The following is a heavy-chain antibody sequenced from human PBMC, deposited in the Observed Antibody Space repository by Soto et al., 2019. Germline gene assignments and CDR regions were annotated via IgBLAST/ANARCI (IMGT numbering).Heavy chain of an antibody. CDR1: GYTFTSYA. Sequence: ASVKVSRQASGYTFTSYAMHWVRPAPRQRPEWMGWINAGNGNTKYSQKFQGRVTITRDTSASTAYMELSSLRSEDTAVYYCAVDSRPYRSQTKYYYYGMDVWGQGTTVTVSS. V-gene: IGHV1-3*01. D-gene: IGHD6-13*01. CDR2: INAGNGNT. J-gene: IGHJ6*02. CDR3: AVDSRPYRSQTKYYYYGMDV.